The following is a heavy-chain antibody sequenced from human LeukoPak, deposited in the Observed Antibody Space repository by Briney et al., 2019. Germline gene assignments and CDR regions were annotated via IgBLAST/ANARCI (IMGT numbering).Heavy chain of an antibody. J-gene: IGHJ4*02. CDR3: ARGDYYDSSGYYRFDY. CDR1: GYTFTGYY. CDR2: INPNSGGT. D-gene: IGHD3-22*01. V-gene: IGHV1-2*02. Sequence: ASVKVSCKASGYTFTGYYMHWVRQAPGQGLEWMGWINPNSGGTNYAQKFQGRVTMTRDTSISTAYMELSRLRSDDTAVYYCARGDYYDSSGYYRFDYWGRGPLVTVSS.